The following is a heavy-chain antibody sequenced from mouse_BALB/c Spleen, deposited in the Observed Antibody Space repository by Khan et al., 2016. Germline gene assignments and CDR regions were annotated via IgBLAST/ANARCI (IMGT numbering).Heavy chain of an antibody. Sequence: VQLKESGPELVKPGASVKISCKASGYSFTGYFMNWVMQSHGRGLEWIGRINPYSGDTFYNQKFKDKAKLTVDLSSNTAHMELRSLSSEDSAVYYCTLLWVRRDDYTMDYWGRGTSVTVSS. CDR2: INPYSGDT. CDR1: GYSFTGYF. D-gene: IGHD2-2*01. J-gene: IGHJ4*01. CDR3: TLLWVRRDDYTMDY. V-gene: IGHV1-20*02.